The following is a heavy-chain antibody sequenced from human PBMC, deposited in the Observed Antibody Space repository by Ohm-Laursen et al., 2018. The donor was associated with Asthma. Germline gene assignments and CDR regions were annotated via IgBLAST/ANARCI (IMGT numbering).Heavy chain of an antibody. CDR1: GFTFSSYW. Sequence: SLRLSCAASGFTFSSYWMSWVRQAPGKGLEWVANIKQDASEKYYLDSVRGRFTTSRDNAKNLVFLQMNDVRAEDTALYYCARIGPEWELPGREYSLIHWGQGTLVTVSS. J-gene: IGHJ1*01. D-gene: IGHD1-26*01. CDR2: IKQDASEK. CDR3: ARIGPEWELPGREYSLIH. V-gene: IGHV3-7*01.